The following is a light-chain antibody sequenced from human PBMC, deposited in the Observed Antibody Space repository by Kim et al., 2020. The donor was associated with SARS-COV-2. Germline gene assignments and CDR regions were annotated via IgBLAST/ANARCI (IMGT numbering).Light chain of an antibody. J-gene: IGKJ1*01. V-gene: IGKV3D-15*01. CDR2: GAS. CDR1: QSVSSN. Sequence: SPGERATLSCRASQSVSSNLAWYQPTPGQAPRLLVYGASTRATGIPARFSGSGSGTEFTLTISSLQSEDFAVYYCQQYNNWPPWTFGQGTKVDIK. CDR3: QQYNNWPPWT.